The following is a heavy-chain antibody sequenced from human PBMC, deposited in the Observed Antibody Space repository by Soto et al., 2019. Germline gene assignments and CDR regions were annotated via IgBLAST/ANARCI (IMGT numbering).Heavy chain of an antibody. CDR3: AKERMAVAGYFDY. CDR2: FSYRGST. D-gene: IGHD6-19*01. J-gene: IGHJ4*02. CDR1: GDSISNYY. V-gene: IGHV4-59*01. Sequence: SQTLSLTCTVSGDSISNYYGSWIRQPPGKGLEWIGYFSYRGSTNYNPSLKSRVTISVDTSKNQFSLNVSSVTAADTAVYYCAKERMAVAGYFDYWGQGTLVTVSS.